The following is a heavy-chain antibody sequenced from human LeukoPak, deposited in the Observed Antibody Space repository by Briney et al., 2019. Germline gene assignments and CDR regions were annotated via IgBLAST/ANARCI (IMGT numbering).Heavy chain of an antibody. D-gene: IGHD3-22*01. CDR3: AKDLWGSSGWEIDY. CDR1: GFTFSSYA. V-gene: IGHV3-30*04. J-gene: IGHJ4*02. CDR2: ISYDGSNK. Sequence: PGRSLRLSCAASGFTFSSYAMHWVRQAPGKGLEWVAVISYDGSNKYYADSVKGRFTISRDNSKNTLYLQMNSLRAEDTAVYYCAKDLWGSSGWEIDYWGQGTLVTVSS.